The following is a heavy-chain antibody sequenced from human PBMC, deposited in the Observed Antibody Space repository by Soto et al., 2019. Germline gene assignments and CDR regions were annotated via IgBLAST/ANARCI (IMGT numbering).Heavy chain of an antibody. V-gene: IGHV1-3*01. Sequence: ASVKVSCKASGYTFTSYAMHWVRQAPGQRLEWMGWINAGKGNTKYSQKFQGRVTITRDASASTAYMELSSLRSEDTAVYYCARGEGIVLMVYAIPFDYWGQGALVTVSS. CDR2: INAGKGNT. J-gene: IGHJ4*02. D-gene: IGHD2-8*01. CDR1: GYTFTSYA. CDR3: ARGEGIVLMVYAIPFDY.